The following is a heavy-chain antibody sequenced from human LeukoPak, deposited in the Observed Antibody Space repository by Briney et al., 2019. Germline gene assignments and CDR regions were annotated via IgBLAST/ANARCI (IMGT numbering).Heavy chain of an antibody. CDR1: GYSISSGYY. CDR3: ARLKSSGWHNWFDP. V-gene: IGHV4-38-2*02. J-gene: IGHJ5*02. CDR2: IYHSGST. D-gene: IGHD6-19*01. Sequence: SETLSLTCTVSGYSISSGYYWGWIRQPPGKGLEWIGSIYHSGSTYYNPSLKSRVTISVDTSKNQFSLKLSSVTAADTAAYYCARLKSSGWHNWFDPWGQGTLVTVSS.